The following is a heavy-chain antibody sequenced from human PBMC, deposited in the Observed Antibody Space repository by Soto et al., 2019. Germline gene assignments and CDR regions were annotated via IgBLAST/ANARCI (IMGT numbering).Heavy chain of an antibody. J-gene: IGHJ4*02. CDR2: IKSDGSSR. V-gene: IGHV3-74*01. CDR3: ARDTDYDFLTGYYNVHNFDY. CDR1: GFTFSSYW. D-gene: IGHD3-9*01. Sequence: GGSLRLSCAASGFTFSSYWMNWVRQAPGKGLVWVSRIKSDGSSRNYADSVKGRFTISRDNAKKTLYLQMNSLRAEETAVYYCARDTDYDFLTGYYNVHNFDYWGQGTLVTVSS.